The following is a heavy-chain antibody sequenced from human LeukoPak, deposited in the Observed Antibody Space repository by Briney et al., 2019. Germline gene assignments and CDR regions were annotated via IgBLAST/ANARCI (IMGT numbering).Heavy chain of an antibody. J-gene: IGHJ3*02. CDR3: ARDPPISIAAAVNAFDI. D-gene: IGHD6-13*01. CDR1: GGSISSGSYY. V-gene: IGHV4-61*02. CDR2: IYTSGST. Sequence: SETLSLTCTVSGGSISSGSYYWSWIRQPAGKGLEWIGRIYTSGSTNYNPSLKSRVTISVDTSKNQFSLKLSSVTAADTAVYYCARDPPISIAAAVNAFDIWGQGTMVTVSS.